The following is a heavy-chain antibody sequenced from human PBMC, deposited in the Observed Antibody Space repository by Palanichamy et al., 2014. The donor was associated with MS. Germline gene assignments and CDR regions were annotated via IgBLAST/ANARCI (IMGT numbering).Heavy chain of an antibody. J-gene: IGHJ6*02. CDR2: IWYDGSNK. D-gene: IGHD2-15*01. CDR1: GSIFSSYG. Sequence: QVQLVESGGGVVQPGRSLRLSCVASGSIFSSYGMHWVRQAPGKGLEWVAVIWYDGSNKCYADSVKGRFTISRDNSENTLYLQMNSLRAEDTAVYYCVRYCSGGICNYGLDVWGQGTTVTVSS. V-gene: IGHV3-33*01. CDR3: VRYCSGGICNYGLDV.